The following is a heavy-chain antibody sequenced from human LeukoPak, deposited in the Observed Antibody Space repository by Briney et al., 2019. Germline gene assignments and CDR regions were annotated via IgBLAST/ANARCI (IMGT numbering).Heavy chain of an antibody. CDR2: INPSGGST. CDR1: GYTFTSYY. D-gene: IGHD1-26*01. J-gene: IGHJ4*02. V-gene: IGHV1-46*01. CDR3: ARGALLDGSYYGGGFDY. Sequence: ASVKVSCKASGYTFTSYYMHGVRQAPAKGLEWMGIINPSGGSTSYAQKFQGRVTMTRDTSTSTVYIELSSLRSEDTAVYYWARGALLDGSYYGGGFDYWGQGTLVTVSS.